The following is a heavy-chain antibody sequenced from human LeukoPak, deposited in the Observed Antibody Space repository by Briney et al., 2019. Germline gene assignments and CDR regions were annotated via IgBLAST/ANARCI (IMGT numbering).Heavy chain of an antibody. D-gene: IGHD6-19*01. V-gene: IGHV1-69*06. J-gene: IGHJ4*02. Sequence: SVKVSCKASGGTFSSYAISWVRQAPGQGLEWMGGIIPIFGTANYAQKFQGRVTITADKSTSTAYMELSSLRSEDTAVYCCASSNGYSSGWYLPITDYWGQGTLVTVSS. CDR3: ASSNGYSSGWYLPITDY. CDR1: GGTFSSYA. CDR2: IIPIFGTA.